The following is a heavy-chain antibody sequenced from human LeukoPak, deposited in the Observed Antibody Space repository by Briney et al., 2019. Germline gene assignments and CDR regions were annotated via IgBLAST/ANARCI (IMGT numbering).Heavy chain of an antibody. Sequence: ASVKVSCKASGYTFTSYGISWVRQAPGQGLEWMGWISAYNGNTNYAQKLQGRVTMTRNTSISTAYMELSSLRSEDTAVYYCASSGYYDSSGYGEYWGQGTLVTVSS. CDR3: ASSGYYDSSGYGEY. D-gene: IGHD3-22*01. CDR2: ISAYNGNT. J-gene: IGHJ4*02. V-gene: IGHV1-18*04. CDR1: GYTFTSYG.